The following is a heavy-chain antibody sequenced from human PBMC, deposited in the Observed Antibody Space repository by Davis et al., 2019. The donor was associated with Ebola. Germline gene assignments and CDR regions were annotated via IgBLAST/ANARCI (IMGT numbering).Heavy chain of an antibody. V-gene: IGHV3-66*01. J-gene: IGHJ6*02. CDR1: GFTVSSNY. Sequence: GESLKISCAASGFTVSSNYMSWVRQAPGKGLEWVSVIYTTGRSYYADSVKGRFFISRDNAKNSLYLQMNSLRDEDTAVYYCARGYGDYAVYYYYGMDVWGQGTTVTVSS. CDR2: IYTTGRS. CDR3: ARGYGDYAVYYYYGMDV. D-gene: IGHD4-17*01.